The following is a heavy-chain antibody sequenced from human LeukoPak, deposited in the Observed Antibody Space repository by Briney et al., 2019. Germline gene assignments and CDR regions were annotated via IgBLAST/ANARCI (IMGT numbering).Heavy chain of an antibody. CDR2: ISYTSGTI. V-gene: IGHV3-48*02. CDR1: GFTFSSYS. J-gene: IGHJ4*02. D-gene: IGHD5/OR15-5a*01. Sequence: GGSLRLSCAASGFTFSSYSMNWVRQAPGKGLEWVSYISYTSGTIYYADSVQGRFTISRDNAKNSLYLQMDSLRDEDSAVYYCARDLRSTQVYYFDYWGQGTLVTVSS. CDR3: ARDLRSTQVYYFDY.